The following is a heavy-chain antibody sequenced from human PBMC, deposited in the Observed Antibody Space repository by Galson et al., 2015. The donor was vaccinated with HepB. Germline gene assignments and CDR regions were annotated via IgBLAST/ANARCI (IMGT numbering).Heavy chain of an antibody. CDR2: IYPAADSET. CDR3: ASQDPYGVVY. CDR1: GYSFTSYW. Sequence: QSGAEVKKPGESLKISCKGSGYSFTSYWIGWVRQLPGKGLEWMGTIYPAADSETRYSPAFQGQVTILGDKSISTAYLQWSSLKTSDTGMYYCASQDPYGVVYWGQGTLVTVSS. D-gene: IGHD2-21*01. V-gene: IGHV5-51*01. J-gene: IGHJ4*02.